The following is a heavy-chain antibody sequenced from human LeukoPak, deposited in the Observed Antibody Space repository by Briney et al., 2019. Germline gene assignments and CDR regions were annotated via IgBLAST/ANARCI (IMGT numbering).Heavy chain of an antibody. CDR2: INHSGST. J-gene: IGHJ4*02. V-gene: IGHV4-39*07. CDR1: GGSISSSSYY. CDR3: ARRASGPFDY. Sequence: ASETLSLTCTVSGGSISSSSYYWSWIRQPPGKGLEWIGEINHSGSTNYNPSLKSRVTISVDTSKNQFSLKLSSVTAADTAVYYCARRASGPFDYWGQGTLVTVSS.